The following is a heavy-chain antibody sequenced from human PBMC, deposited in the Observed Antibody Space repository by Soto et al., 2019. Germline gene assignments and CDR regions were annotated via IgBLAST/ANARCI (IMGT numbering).Heavy chain of an antibody. J-gene: IGHJ4*02. Sequence: SETLSLTCTVSGGSISSYYCSWIRQPTGKGLEWIGYIYYSGSTNYNPSLKSRVTISVDTSKNQFSLKLSSVTAADTAVYYCARTYSSGWYGGDYYFDYWGQGTLVTGSS. CDR3: ARTYSSGWYGGDYYFDY. CDR2: IYYSGST. CDR1: GGSISSYY. D-gene: IGHD6-19*01. V-gene: IGHV4-59*01.